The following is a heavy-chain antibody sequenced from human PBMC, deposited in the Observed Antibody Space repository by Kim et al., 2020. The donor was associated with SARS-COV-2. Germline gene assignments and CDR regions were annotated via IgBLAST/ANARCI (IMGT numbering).Heavy chain of an antibody. CDR2: ISSSSGYI. J-gene: IGHJ3*02. CDR3: ARDRERRLNDAFDI. CDR1: GFTFSVYS. V-gene: IGHV3-21*01. Sequence: GGSLRLSCAASGFTFSVYSMNWVRQAPGKGLEWVSSISSSSGYIHYADSVKGRFTISRDNAKNSLYLQMNSLRAEDTAVYYCARDRERRLNDAFDIWGQGTMVTVSS. D-gene: IGHD1-1*01.